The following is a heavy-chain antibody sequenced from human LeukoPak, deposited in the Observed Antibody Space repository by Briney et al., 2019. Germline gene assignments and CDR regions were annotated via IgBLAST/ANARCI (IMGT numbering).Heavy chain of an antibody. V-gene: IGHV1-46*01. D-gene: IGHD3-10*01. CDR2: IIHIGDSA. CDR1: VYTFTSYN. CDR3: ARTLSDSGLSY. J-gene: IGHJ4*02. Sequence: GASVKVSRKASVYTFTSYNMHWGRQAPGPPGEWLGKIIHIGDSAIYAQKFQGRVTMTTDMSTSTVYMELSSLRSEDTAVYYCARTLSDSGLSYWGQGTVVTV.